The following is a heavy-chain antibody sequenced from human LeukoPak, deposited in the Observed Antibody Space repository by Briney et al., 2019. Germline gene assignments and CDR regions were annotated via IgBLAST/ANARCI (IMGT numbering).Heavy chain of an antibody. V-gene: IGHV3-30*02. Sequence: GGSLRLSCAASGFTFNSYGMHWVRQAPGKGLEWVAFIRYDGSNKYYADSVKGRFTISRDNSKNTLYLQMNSLRAEDTAVYYCARGGVAVAGFDYWGQGTLVTVSS. CDR1: GFTFNSYG. CDR3: ARGGVAVAGFDY. CDR2: IRYDGSNK. J-gene: IGHJ4*02. D-gene: IGHD6-19*01.